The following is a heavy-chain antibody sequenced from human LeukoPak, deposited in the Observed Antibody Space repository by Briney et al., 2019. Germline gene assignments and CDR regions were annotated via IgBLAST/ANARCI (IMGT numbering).Heavy chain of an antibody. V-gene: IGHV3-66*01. CDR3: ARGLWLGPPEN. D-gene: IGHD6-19*01. J-gene: IGHJ4*02. CDR2: IYSGGST. Sequence: GRSLRLSCAASGFTVSSNYMSWVRQAPGKGLEWVSVIYSGGSTYYADSVKGRFTISRDNSKNTLYLQMNSLRAEDTAVYYCARGLWLGPPENWGQGTLVTVSS. CDR1: GFTVSSNY.